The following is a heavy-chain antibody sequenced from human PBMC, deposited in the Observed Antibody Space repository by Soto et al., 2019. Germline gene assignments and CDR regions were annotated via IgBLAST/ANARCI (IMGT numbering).Heavy chain of an antibody. J-gene: IGHJ4*02. CDR3: ARDLLLWFGEGFDY. D-gene: IGHD3-10*01. CDR1: GYTFTSYA. V-gene: IGHV1-3*01. Sequence: QVQLVQSGAEVKKPRASVKVSCKASGYTFTSYAMHWVRQAPGQRLEWMGWINAGNGNTKYSQKFQGRVTITRDTSASTAYMELSSLRSEDTAVYYCARDLLLWFGEGFDYWGQGTLVTVSS. CDR2: INAGNGNT.